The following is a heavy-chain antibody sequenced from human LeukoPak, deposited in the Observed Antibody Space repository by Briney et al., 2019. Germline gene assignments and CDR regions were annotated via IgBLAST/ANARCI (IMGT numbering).Heavy chain of an antibody. V-gene: IGHV4-34*01. J-gene: IGHJ4*02. CDR1: GGSFSGYY. Sequence: SETPSLTCAVYGGSFSGYYWGWIRQPPGKGLEWIGEINHFGSTNYNPSLKSRVTISIDTSKNQFSLKLSSVTAADTAVYYCARIRSRKWGFDYWGQGTLVTVSS. CDR2: INHFGST. CDR3: ARIRSRKWGFDY. D-gene: IGHD1-26*01.